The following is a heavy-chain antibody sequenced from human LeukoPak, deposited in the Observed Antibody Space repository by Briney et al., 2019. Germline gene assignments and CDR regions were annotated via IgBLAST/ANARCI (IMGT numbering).Heavy chain of an antibody. J-gene: IGHJ6*03. CDR1: GGSISSNSYY. CDR3: ARTPVVPTDSRIPPYYYYMDV. CDR2: IYYSGST. D-gene: IGHD2-2*01. V-gene: IGHV4-39*06. Sequence: PSETLSLTCTVSGGSISSNSYYWGWIRQPPGKGLEWIGSIYYSGSTYYNPSLKSRVTISVDTSKNQFPLKLSSVTAADTAVYYCARTPVVPTDSRIPPYYYYMDVWGKGTTVTISS.